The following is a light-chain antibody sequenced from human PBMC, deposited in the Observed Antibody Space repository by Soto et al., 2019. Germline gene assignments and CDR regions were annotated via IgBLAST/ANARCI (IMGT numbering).Light chain of an antibody. V-gene: IGLV6-57*04. CDR2: EDN. CDR1: SGSIASNY. CDR3: QSYDSSNNVV. J-gene: IGLJ2*01. Sequence: NFMLTQPHSVSESPGKTVTISCTRSSGSIASNYVQWYQQRPGSAPTTVIYEDNQRPSGVPDRFSGSIDSSSNSASLTISGLKIEDEADYYCQSYDSSNNVVFGGGTKLTVL.